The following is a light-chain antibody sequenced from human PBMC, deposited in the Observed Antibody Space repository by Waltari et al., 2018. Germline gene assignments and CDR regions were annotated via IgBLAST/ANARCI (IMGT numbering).Light chain of an antibody. CDR3: SSYTTSGTAV. Sequence: QSALTQPVSVSGSLGQSITIPCTRSSSDIGAYDSVSWYQQHPGRAPTLMNFHVTERPSASSHRFSGFKSANAASLTISGLQTEDEADYYCSSYTTSGTAVFGGGTRFTIL. CDR2: HVT. CDR1: SSDIGAYDS. J-gene: IGLJ2*01. V-gene: IGLV2-14*03.